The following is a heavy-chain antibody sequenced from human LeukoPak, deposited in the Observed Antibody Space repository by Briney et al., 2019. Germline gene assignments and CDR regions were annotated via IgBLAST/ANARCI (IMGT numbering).Heavy chain of an antibody. J-gene: IGHJ6*03. CDR3: ARVGYSSSPGHYYYYYYMDV. Sequence: SETLSLTCTVSGGSISSHYWSWIRQPPGKGLEWIGYIYYSGSTNYNPSLKSRVTISVDTSKNQFSLKLSSVTAADTAVYYCARVGYSSSPGHYYYYYYMDVWGKGTTVTVSS. D-gene: IGHD6-6*01. V-gene: IGHV4-59*11. CDR1: GGSISSHY. CDR2: IYYSGST.